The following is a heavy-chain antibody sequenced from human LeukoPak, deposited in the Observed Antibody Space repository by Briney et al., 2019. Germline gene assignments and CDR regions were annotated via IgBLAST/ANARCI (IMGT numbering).Heavy chain of an antibody. V-gene: IGHV3-23*01. CDR1: GFTFSSYA. Sequence: GGSLRLSCAASGFTFSSYAMIWVRQAPGKGLDWASSISDNGDDTYYADSVKGRFTISRDKSTNTLHLQMNSLRADDTAVYYCAKGYYGNYVAVDYWGQGTLVTVSS. J-gene: IGHJ4*02. CDR3: AKGYYGNYVAVDY. CDR2: ISDNGDDT. D-gene: IGHD4-11*01.